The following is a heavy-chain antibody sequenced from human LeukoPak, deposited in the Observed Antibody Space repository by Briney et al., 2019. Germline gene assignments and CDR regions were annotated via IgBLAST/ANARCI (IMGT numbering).Heavy chain of an antibody. CDR3: AKGLTGYPDFDY. CDR2: IRYDGSNK. D-gene: IGHD3-9*01. CDR1: GFTFSSYG. Sequence: WGSLRLSCAASGFTFSSYGMHWVRQAPGKGLEWVAFIRYDGSNKYYADSVKGRFTISRDNSKNTLYLQMNSLRAEDTAVYYCAKGLTGYPDFDYWGQGTLVTVSS. V-gene: IGHV3-30*02. J-gene: IGHJ4*02.